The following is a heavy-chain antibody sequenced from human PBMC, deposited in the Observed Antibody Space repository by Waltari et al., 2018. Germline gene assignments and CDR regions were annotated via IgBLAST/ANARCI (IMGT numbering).Heavy chain of an antibody. J-gene: IGHJ4*02. CDR3: ASARGGFGELFLFDY. D-gene: IGHD3-10*01. Sequence: EVQLVESGGGLVQPGGSLRLSCAASGFTFSSYAMSWVRQAPGKGLEWVSAISGSGGSTYYADSVKGRFTIARDNSKNTLYLQMNSLRAEDTAVYYCASARGGFGELFLFDYWGQGTLVTVSS. CDR1: GFTFSSYA. V-gene: IGHV3-23*04. CDR2: ISGSGGST.